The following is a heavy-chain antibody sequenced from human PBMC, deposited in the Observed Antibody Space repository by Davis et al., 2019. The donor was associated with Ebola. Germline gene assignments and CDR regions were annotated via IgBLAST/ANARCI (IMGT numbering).Heavy chain of an antibody. CDR1: GYTFTNYG. D-gene: IGHD1-14*01. Sequence: ASVKVSCKASGYTFTNYGITWVRQAPGQGLEWMGWMNPHNGNTNYAQNVQGRVIMTSDTATTTAYMEVGSLRSDDTAVYYCARDLAHHGWFDPWGQGTLVTVSS. V-gene: IGHV1-18*04. CDR3: ARDLAHHGWFDP. CDR2: MNPHNGNT. J-gene: IGHJ5*02.